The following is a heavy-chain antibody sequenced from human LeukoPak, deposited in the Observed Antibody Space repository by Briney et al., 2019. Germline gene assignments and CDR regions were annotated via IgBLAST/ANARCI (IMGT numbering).Heavy chain of an antibody. CDR3: ASLLTPYHGSGGGGMDV. Sequence: GGSLRLSCAASGFTFSTHWMYWVRQAPGKEFVWVSRISGDGSLTSYADSVRGRFTISRDNAKETLYLQMTSLRVEDTAVYSCASLLTPYHGSGGGGMDVWGQGTTVTVSS. CDR2: ISGDGSLT. CDR1: GFTFSTHW. J-gene: IGHJ6*02. V-gene: IGHV3-74*01. D-gene: IGHD3-10*01.